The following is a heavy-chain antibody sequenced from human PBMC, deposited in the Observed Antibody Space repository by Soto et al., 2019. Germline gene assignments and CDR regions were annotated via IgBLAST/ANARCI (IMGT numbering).Heavy chain of an antibody. CDR1: GFTFSSYS. CDR2: ISSSSTI. CDR3: ARGYYGSGSFGDAFDI. D-gene: IGHD3-10*01. V-gene: IGHV3-48*01. Sequence: GGSLRLSCAASGFTFSSYSMNWVRQAPGKGLEWVSYISSSSTIYYADSVKGRFTISRDNAKNSLYLQMNSLRAEDTAVYYCARGYYGSGSFGDAFDIWGQGTMVTVSS. J-gene: IGHJ3*02.